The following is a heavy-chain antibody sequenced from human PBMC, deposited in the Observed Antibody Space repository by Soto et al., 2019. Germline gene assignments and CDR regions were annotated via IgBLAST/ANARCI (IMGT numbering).Heavy chain of an antibody. CDR3: ARWPDGYYYCGMDV. V-gene: IGHV1-8*01. CDR2: MNPNSGNT. CDR1: GYTFTSYD. J-gene: IGHJ6*02. Sequence: QVQLVQPGAEVKKPGASVKVSCKASGYTFTSYDINWVRQATGQGLEWMGWMNPNSGNTGYAQTFQGRVTMTRNTSKSTAYMELSSLRSEGTAVYYCARWPDGYYYCGMDVWGQGTTVTVSS.